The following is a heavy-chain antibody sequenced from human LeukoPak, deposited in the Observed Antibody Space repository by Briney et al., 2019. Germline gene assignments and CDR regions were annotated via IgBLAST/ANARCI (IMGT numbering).Heavy chain of an antibody. CDR3: ARGSGPGVTTIDS. CDR1: GFTFSNYD. Sequence: GGSLRLSCAASGFTFSNYDMHWVRQAPGKGLEWVSAFHTDGDTYYLDSVKGRFTISREDAKNSLYLQMNTLRAGDTAVYYCARGSGPGVTTIDSWGQGILVIVSS. CDR2: FHTDGDT. D-gene: IGHD4-17*01. J-gene: IGHJ4*02. V-gene: IGHV3-13*01.